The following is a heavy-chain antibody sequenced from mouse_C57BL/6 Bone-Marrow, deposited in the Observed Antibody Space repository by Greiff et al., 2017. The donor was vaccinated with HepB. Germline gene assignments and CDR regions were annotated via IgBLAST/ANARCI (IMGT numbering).Heavy chain of an antibody. J-gene: IGHJ1*03. D-gene: IGHD2-2*01. Sequence: QVQLQQPGAELVKPGASVKLSCKASGYTFTSYWMQWVKQRPGQGLEWIGEIDPSDSYTNYNQKFKGKATLTVDTSSSTAYKQLSSLTSEDSAVYYGARSGSTMVTTGDFDVWGTGTTVTVSS. CDR2: IDPSDSYT. CDR3: ARSGSTMVTTGDFDV. V-gene: IGHV1-50*01. CDR1: GYTFTSYW.